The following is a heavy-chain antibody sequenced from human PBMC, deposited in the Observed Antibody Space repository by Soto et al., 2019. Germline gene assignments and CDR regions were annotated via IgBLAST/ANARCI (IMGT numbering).Heavy chain of an antibody. CDR3: ARAGDYIWGSYRYTGSYFDY. CDR1: GGSISSGGYY. Sequence: LSLTCTVSGGSISSGGYYWSWIRHHPGKVLEWIGYIYYSGSTYYNPSLKSRVTISVDTSKNQFSLKLSSVTAADTAVYYCARAGDYIWGSYRYTGSYFDYWGQGTLVTVSS. D-gene: IGHD3-16*02. J-gene: IGHJ4*02. CDR2: IYYSGST. V-gene: IGHV4-31*03.